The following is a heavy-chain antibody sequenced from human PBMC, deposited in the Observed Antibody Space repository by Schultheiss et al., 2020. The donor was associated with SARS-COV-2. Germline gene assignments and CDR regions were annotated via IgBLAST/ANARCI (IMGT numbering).Heavy chain of an antibody. D-gene: IGHD6-6*01. J-gene: IGHJ4*02. CDR1: GGSFSDYY. V-gene: IGHV4-34*01. CDR3: ARDIAARPREYYFDY. CDR2: INHSGST. Sequence: SETLSLTCAVYGGSFSDYYWSWIRQPAGKGLEWIGEINHSGSTNYNPSLKSRVTISVDTSKNQFSLKLSSVTAADTAVYYCARDIAARPREYYFDYWGQGTLVTVSS.